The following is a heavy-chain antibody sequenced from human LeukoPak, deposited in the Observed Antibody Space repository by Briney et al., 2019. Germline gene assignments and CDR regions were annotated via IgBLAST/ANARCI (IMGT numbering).Heavy chain of an antibody. CDR1: GFIFSNYA. D-gene: IGHD6-13*01. CDR2: ISGSGGST. J-gene: IGHJ6*03. CDR3: AKAPIAARLPQYYYMDV. V-gene: IGHV3-23*01. Sequence: GGSLRLSCAASGFIFSNYAMGWVRQAPGKGLEWVSAISGSGGSTYYADSVKGRFTISRDNSKNTLYLQMNSLRAEDTAVYYCAKAPIAARLPQYYYMDVWGKGTTVTVSS.